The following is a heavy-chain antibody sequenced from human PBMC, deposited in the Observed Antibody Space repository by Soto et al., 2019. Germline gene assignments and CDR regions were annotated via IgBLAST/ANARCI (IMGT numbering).Heavy chain of an antibody. V-gene: IGHV3-9*01. CDR1: GFTFDDYA. D-gene: IGHD3-16*01. J-gene: IGHJ4*02. CDR2: ISWNSGSI. Sequence: GGSLRLSCAASGFTFDDYAMHWVRQAPGKGLEWVSGISWNSGSIGYADSVKGRFTISRDNAKNSLYLQMNSLRAEDTALYYCAKDIGESRVWGQGTLVSVSS. CDR3: AKDIGESRV.